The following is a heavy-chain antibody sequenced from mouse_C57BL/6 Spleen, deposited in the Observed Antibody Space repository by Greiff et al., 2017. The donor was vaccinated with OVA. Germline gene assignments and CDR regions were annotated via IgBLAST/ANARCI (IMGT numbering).Heavy chain of an antibody. V-gene: IGHV1-64*01. Sequence: QVQLKQPGAELVKPGASVKLSCKASGYTFTSYWMHWVKQRPGQGLEWIGMIHPNSGSTNYNEKFKSKATLTVDKSSSTAYMQLSSLTSEDSAVYDCARRDITTVVEWYFDVWGTGTTVTVSS. J-gene: IGHJ1*03. CDR3: ARRDITTVVEWYFDV. D-gene: IGHD1-1*01. CDR2: IHPNSGST. CDR1: GYTFTSYW.